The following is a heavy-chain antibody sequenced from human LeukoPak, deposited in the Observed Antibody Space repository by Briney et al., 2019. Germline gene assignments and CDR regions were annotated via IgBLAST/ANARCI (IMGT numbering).Heavy chain of an antibody. CDR3: ARQVRSPVVMFMDV. V-gene: IGHV4-39*01. CDR2: VHYTGIT. Sequence: SETLSLTCTVAGGSISTSTYNWGWIRQPPGKGLEWIGSVHYTGITYYNSSVESRVTISVDTSKNHFSLELNSVTAADTGVYFCARQVRSPVVMFMDVWGKGTTVIVSS. J-gene: IGHJ6*03. CDR1: GGSISTSTYN. D-gene: IGHD3-22*01.